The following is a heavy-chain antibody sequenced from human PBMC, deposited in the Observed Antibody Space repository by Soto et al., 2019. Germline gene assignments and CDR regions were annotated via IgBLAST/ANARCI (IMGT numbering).Heavy chain of an antibody. CDR2: INSDSSYI. Sequence: EVQLVESGGGLVKPGGSLRLSCAASGFTFSRHSMNWVRQAPGMGLEWVSSINSDSSYIYYADSVKGRFTISRDNAKNSLYLQMDSLRGEDTAMYSCARKPYTNDWRTLYNWFDPWGLGNLVTVSS. V-gene: IGHV3-21*02. J-gene: IGHJ5*02. CDR1: GFTFSRHS. D-gene: IGHD6-19*01. CDR3: ARKPYTNDWRTLYNWFDP.